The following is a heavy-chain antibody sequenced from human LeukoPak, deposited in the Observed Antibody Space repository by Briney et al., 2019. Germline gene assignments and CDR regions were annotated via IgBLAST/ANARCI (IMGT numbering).Heavy chain of an antibody. CDR2: INHSGST. V-gene: IGHV4-34*01. J-gene: IGHJ4*02. CDR1: GGSFSGYY. D-gene: IGHD3-3*01. Sequence: SGTLSLTCAVYGGSFSGYYWSWIRQPPGKGLEWIGEINHSGSTNYNPSLKSRVTISVDTSKNQFSLKLSSVTAADTAVYYCARRDFWSGYYKKSKPSNYFDYWGQGTLVTVSS. CDR3: ARRDFWSGYYKKSKPSNYFDY.